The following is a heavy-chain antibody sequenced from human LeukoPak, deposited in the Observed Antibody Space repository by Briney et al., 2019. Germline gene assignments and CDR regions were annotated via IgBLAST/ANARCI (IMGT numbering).Heavy chain of an antibody. Sequence: GGSLRLSCAASGFTFSNYAMSWVRQAPGKGLEWVPSINGRGGSTYYAESVKGRFTISRDNSKNTLYLQMNSLRAEDTAIYYCAKNGDRGAYCTGGTCYPYFYYYMDVWGKGTTVTI. D-gene: IGHD2-15*01. CDR2: INGRGGST. V-gene: IGHV3-23*01. CDR3: AKNGDRGAYCTGGTCYPYFYYYMDV. J-gene: IGHJ6*03. CDR1: GFTFSNYA.